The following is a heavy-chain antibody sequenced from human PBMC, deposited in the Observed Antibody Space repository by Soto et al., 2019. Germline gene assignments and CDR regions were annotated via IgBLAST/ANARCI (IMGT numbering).Heavy chain of an antibody. Sequence: QVKLVQSGTEVKKPGASMKVSCKASGYSFATSGISWVRQAPGQGLEWLGWISAYNGNTNYDQKLQDRIIMTTDTSTSTAYLELRSLRSDDTAVYYCAIAGPYYDSSGYADWGQGTLVTVSS. J-gene: IGHJ4*02. D-gene: IGHD3-22*01. CDR1: GYSFATSG. CDR2: ISAYNGNT. V-gene: IGHV1-18*01. CDR3: AIAGPYYDSSGYAD.